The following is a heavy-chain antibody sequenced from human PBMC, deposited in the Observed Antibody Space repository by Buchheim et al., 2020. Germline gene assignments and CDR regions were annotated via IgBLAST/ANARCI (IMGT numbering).Heavy chain of an antibody. V-gene: IGHV3-7*01. D-gene: IGHD3-9*01. CDR1: GMTFSGSR. J-gene: IGHJ4*02. CDR2: IKQDGGEK. Sequence: EVQLVESGGGSVQPGWSLRLSCAASGMTFSGSRMSWVRQAPGQGLEWVAYIKQDGGEKNYVDYVRGRFTISRDKATNSLYLQMNSLRAEDTAVYYCARAATGYFFDYWGQGTL. CDR3: ARAATGYFFDY.